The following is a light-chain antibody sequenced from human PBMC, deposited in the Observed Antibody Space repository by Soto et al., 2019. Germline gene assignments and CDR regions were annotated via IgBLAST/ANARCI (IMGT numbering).Light chain of an antibody. CDR1: QSVGTS. CDR3: QQYNSYSYT. CDR2: GAS. V-gene: IGKV3-15*01. J-gene: IGKJ2*01. Sequence: EIVLTQSPATVSVSPGERATLSCRASQSVGTSVAWYQQKAGQAPRLLIYGASTRATGVPARFSGSGSGTDFTLTISSLQPDDFATYYCQQYNSYSYTFGHGTKLEIK.